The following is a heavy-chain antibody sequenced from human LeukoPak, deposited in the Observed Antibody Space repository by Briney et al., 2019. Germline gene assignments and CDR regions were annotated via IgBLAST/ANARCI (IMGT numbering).Heavy chain of an antibody. V-gene: IGHV3-33*01. J-gene: IGHJ5*02. CDR2: IWYDGSDK. CDR1: GFTFSSYG. D-gene: IGHD6-19*01. Sequence: GGSLRLSCAASGFTFSSYGMHWVRQAPGKGLEWVAVIWYDGSDKYYADSVKGRFLISRDNSKNMLYLQMNSLRAEDTAVYYCASDRRKAVAGTNYNLFDPWGQGTLVTVSS. CDR3: ASDRRKAVAGTNYNLFDP.